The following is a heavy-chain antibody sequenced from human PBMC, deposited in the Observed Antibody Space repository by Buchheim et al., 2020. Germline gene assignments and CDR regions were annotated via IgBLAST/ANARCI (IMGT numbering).Heavy chain of an antibody. CDR2: ITSTSSTI. V-gene: IGHV3-48*02. CDR3: ARGKSCIAVFDI. J-gene: IGHJ3*02. D-gene: IGHD6-19*01. CDR1: GFTFSSYS. Sequence: EMQLVESGGGLVQPGGSLRLSCTASGFTFSSYSMNWVRQAPGKGPEWISYITSTSSTIYYADSVKGRFTISRDNAKNSLYLQMNSLRDEDTTVYYCARGKSCIAVFDIWGQGT.